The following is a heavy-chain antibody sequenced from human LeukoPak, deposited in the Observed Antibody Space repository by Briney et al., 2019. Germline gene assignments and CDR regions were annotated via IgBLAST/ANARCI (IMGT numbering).Heavy chain of an antibody. Sequence: SETLSLTCTVSGGSISSGDYYWSWIRQPPGKGLEWIGYIYYSGSTYYNPSLKSRITISVDTSKNQFSLKLSSVTAADTAVYYCARDLLNEGNHLDYWGQGTLVTVSS. J-gene: IGHJ4*02. CDR3: ARDLLNEGNHLDY. D-gene: IGHD4-23*01. CDR1: GGSISSGDYY. V-gene: IGHV4-30-4*01. CDR2: IYYSGST.